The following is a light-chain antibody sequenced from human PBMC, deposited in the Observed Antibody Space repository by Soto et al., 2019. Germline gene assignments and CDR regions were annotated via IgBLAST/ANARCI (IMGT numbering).Light chain of an antibody. CDR2: AAS. J-gene: IGKJ1*01. CDR1: QGISSS. V-gene: IGKV1-9*01. CDR3: QQYNSYPWT. Sequence: IQLTQSPSSLSASVGDRVTITCRASQGISSSLAWYQQQPGKAPKLLIYAASTLQSGVPSRFSGSGSGTDFTLTISSLQPEDCATYYFQQYNSYPWTFGQGNKVEI.